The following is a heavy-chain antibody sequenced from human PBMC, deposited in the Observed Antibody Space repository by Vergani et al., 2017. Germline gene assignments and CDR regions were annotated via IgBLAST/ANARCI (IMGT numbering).Heavy chain of an antibody. CDR1: GGTFSSYA. Sequence: QVQLVQSGAEVKKPGASVKVSCKASGGTFSSYAISWVRQAPGQGLEWMGGISPIFGTANYAQKFQGRVTITADESTSTAYMELSSLRSEDTAVYYCARGTLTVTIRGWDYYYYYMDVWGKGTTVTGSS. CDR3: ARGTLTVTIRGWDYYYYYMDV. D-gene: IGHD4-11*01. CDR2: ISPIFGTA. J-gene: IGHJ6*03. V-gene: IGHV1-69*01.